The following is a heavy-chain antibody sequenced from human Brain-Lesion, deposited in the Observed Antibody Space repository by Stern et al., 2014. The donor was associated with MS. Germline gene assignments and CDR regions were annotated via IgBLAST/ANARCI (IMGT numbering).Heavy chain of an antibody. CDR2: VNPNSGGP. CDR3: ATYYYDATGYNDF. V-gene: IGHV1-2*04. Sequence: QVQLVESGAEVKKPGASVKVSCKASGYTFTGYYMHWVRQAPGQGLEWMGWVNPNSGGPKYAQKFPGWVTLTRETSINNDYMALSRLISDDTAVYYCATYYYDATGYNDFWGQGTLVTVSS. CDR1: GYTFTGYY. D-gene: IGHD3-22*01. J-gene: IGHJ4*02.